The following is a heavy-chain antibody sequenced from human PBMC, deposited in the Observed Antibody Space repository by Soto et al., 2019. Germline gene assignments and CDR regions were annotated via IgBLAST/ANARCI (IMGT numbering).Heavy chain of an antibody. Sequence: PGGSLRLSCAASRFTFSSYVMYWVRQAPGKGLEWVAVISYDGSNKYYADSVKGRFTVSRDNSKNTLYLQMNSLRAEDTAVYYCARVSGYCSSTSCRATSYYYYAMDVWGQGTTVTVSS. CDR3: ARVSGYCSSTSCRATSYYYYAMDV. CDR1: RFTFSSYV. D-gene: IGHD2-2*01. CDR2: ISYDGSNK. V-gene: IGHV3-30-3*01. J-gene: IGHJ6*02.